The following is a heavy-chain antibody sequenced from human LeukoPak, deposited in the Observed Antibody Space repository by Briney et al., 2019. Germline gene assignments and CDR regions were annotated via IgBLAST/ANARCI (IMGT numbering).Heavy chain of an antibody. D-gene: IGHD3-3*01. J-gene: IGHJ3*02. CDR1: GYTFTSYD. CDR2: MNPNSGNT. Sequence: ASVKVSCKASGYTFTSYDINWVRQATGQGLEWMGWMNPNSGNTGYAQKFQGRVTMTRNTSISTAYMELSSLRSEDTAVYYCARWLYDFWSGSGFNDAFDIWGQGTMVTVSS. V-gene: IGHV1-8*01. CDR3: ARWLYDFWSGSGFNDAFDI.